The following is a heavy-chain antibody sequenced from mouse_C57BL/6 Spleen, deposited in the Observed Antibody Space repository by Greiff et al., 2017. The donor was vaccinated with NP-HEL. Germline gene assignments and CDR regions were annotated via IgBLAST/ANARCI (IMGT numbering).Heavy chain of an antibody. V-gene: IGHV1-4*01. CDR3: ASHYGGAMDY. Sequence: VQLQQSGAELARPGASVKMSCKASGYTFTSYTMHWVKQRPGQGLEWIGYINPSSGYTKYNQKFKDKATLTADKSSSTAYMQLSSLTSEDSAVYYCASHYGGAMDYWGQGTSVTVSS. CDR2: INPSSGYT. J-gene: IGHJ4*01. CDR1: GYTFTSYT. D-gene: IGHD1-1*01.